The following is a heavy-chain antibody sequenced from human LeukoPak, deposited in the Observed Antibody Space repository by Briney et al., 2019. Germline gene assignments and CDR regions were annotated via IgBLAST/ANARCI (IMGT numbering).Heavy chain of an antibody. CDR2: MSAYDGDT. CDR3: ARLARYHLLEPSDI. Sequence: GASVKVSCKASGYSFTSYGFSWVRQAPGQGLEWLGWMSAYDGDTNSAQKFQGRLPMTTETSTTTAHMDLRRLTSDDPAVYSCARLARYHLLEPSDIRGQGTMVTVSS. CDR1: GYSFTSYG. J-gene: IGHJ3*02. V-gene: IGHV1-18*01. D-gene: IGHD1-14*01.